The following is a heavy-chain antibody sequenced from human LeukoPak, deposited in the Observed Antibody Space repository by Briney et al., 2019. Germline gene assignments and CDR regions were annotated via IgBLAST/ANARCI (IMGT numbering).Heavy chain of an antibody. CDR2: IYYTGST. CDR1: GGSVSDYY. J-gene: IGHJ4*02. V-gene: IGHV4-59*02. CDR3: ARDVRPGYYDSSGYYSNY. D-gene: IGHD3-22*01. Sequence: SETLSLTCTVSGGSVSDYYWSWIRQSPGKGLEWIGYIYYTGSTSYNPSLRSRVTMSADTSKNQFSLKLSSVTAADTAVYYCARDVRPGYYDSSGYYSNYWGQGTLVTVSS.